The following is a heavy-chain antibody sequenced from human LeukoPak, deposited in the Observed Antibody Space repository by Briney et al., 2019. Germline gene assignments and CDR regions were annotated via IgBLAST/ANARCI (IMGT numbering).Heavy chain of an antibody. D-gene: IGHD4-17*01. CDR3: ARDDYGDYPYYFDY. CDR2: INPNSGGT. V-gene: IGHV1-2*02. CDR1: GYTFTGYY. J-gene: IGHJ4*02. Sequence: GASVKVSCKASGYTFTGYYMHWVRQAPGQGLEWMGWINPNSGGTNYAQKFQGRVTMTRDTSISTAYMELSRQRSDDTAVYYCARDDYGDYPYYFDYWGQGTLVTVSS.